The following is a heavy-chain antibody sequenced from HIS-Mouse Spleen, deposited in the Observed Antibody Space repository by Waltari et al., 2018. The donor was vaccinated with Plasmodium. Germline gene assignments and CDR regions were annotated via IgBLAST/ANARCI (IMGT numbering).Heavy chain of an antibody. CDR2: SYSGSST. CDR3: ARAHWGPDDY. J-gene: IGHJ4*02. Sequence: EVQLVETGGGLIQPGGSLRLSCAASGFTVSSNYMSWVRQAPGKGLEWVSVSYSGSSTYYADSVKGRFTISRDNSKNTLYLQMNSLRAEDTAVYYCARAHWGPDDYWGQGTLVTVSS. V-gene: IGHV3-53*02. CDR1: GFTVSSNY. D-gene: IGHD7-27*01.